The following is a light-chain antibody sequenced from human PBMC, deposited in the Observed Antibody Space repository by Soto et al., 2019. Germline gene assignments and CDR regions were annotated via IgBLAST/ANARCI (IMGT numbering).Light chain of an antibody. CDR1: SSDVGGYNY. V-gene: IGLV2-14*01. CDR2: EVS. Sequence: QSALTQPASVSGSPGQSITISCTGTSSDVGGYNYVSWFQQHPGTAPKLLIYEVSNRPSGVSNRFSGSKSGNTASLTISGLQAEDEADYFCNSRTSSHTWVFGGGTKLTGL. J-gene: IGLJ3*02. CDR3: NSRTSSHTWV.